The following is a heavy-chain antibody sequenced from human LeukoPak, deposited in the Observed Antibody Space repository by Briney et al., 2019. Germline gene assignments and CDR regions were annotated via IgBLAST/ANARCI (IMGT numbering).Heavy chain of an antibody. CDR3: AREGGSYRPLGY. D-gene: IGHD3-16*02. Sequence: SETLSLTCAVSGGSITQTNYWTWLRQPPGKGLEWIGEVNLQGGTNYNPSLLRRFAISVDTSANHVSLQMTSVTAPDTAVYYCAREGGSYRPLGYSGQGTLVTVSS. CDR2: VNLQGGT. CDR1: GGSITQTNY. J-gene: IGHJ4*02. V-gene: IGHV4-4*02.